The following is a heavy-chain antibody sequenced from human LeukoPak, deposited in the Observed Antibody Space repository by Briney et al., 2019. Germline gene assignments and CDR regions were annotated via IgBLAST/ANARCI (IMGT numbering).Heavy chain of an antibody. Sequence: PGGSWRLFCAASGFTFSSYAMHWVRQAPGKGLEWVAVLSYDGSNKYYADSVKGRFTISRDNSKNTLYLQMNSLRAEDTAVYYCARGPYSSSWSGFDYWGQGTLVTVSS. V-gene: IGHV3-30-3*01. CDR1: GFTFSSYA. CDR3: ARGPYSSSWSGFDY. CDR2: LSYDGSNK. J-gene: IGHJ4*02. D-gene: IGHD6-13*01.